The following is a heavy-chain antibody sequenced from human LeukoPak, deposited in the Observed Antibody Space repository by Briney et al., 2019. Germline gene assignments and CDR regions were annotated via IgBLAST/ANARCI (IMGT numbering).Heavy chain of an antibody. V-gene: IGHV5-51*01. Sequence: GESLKISCKGLGYSFSSYWNAWVRQMPGKGLEWMGIIYPGDSDSRYSPSFQGQVTISADKSISTAYLQWSSLKASDAAMYYCARQYCGGDCNSKGAFDIWGQGTMVTVSS. D-gene: IGHD2-21*02. J-gene: IGHJ3*02. CDR2: IYPGDSDS. CDR1: GYSFSSYW. CDR3: ARQYCGGDCNSKGAFDI.